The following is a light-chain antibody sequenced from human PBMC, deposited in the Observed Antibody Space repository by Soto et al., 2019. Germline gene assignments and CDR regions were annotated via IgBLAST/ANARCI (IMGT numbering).Light chain of an antibody. CDR1: QSLVYSDGNTY. CDR3: MQGTHYWT. CDR2: KVS. Sequence: DIVLTQSPLSLPVTLGQPASISCRSSQSLVYSDGNTYLSWFQQRPGQYPRRLIYKVSNRDSGVPDRFSGRGSGTDFTLTINRVEAEDVTVYYCMQGTHYWTFVQGTKVEI. V-gene: IGKV2-30*01. J-gene: IGKJ1*01.